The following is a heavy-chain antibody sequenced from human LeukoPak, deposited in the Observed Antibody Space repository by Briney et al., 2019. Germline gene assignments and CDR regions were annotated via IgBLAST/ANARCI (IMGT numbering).Heavy chain of an antibody. V-gene: IGHV5-51*01. D-gene: IGHD6-19*01. J-gene: IGHJ6*02. CDR2: IYPGDSDT. CDR3: ARGPYSSRSYYYYGMDV. Sequence: KPGESLKISCKGSGYSFTSYWIGWVRQMPGKGLEWMGIIYPGDSDTRYSPSFQGQVTISADKSISTAYLQWSSLKASDTAMYYCARGPYSSRSYYYYGMDVWGQGTTVNVSS. CDR1: GYSFTSYW.